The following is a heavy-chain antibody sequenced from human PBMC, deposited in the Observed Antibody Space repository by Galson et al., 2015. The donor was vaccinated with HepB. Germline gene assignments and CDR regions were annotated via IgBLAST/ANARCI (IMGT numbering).Heavy chain of an antibody. V-gene: IGHV3-30-3*01. Sequence: SLRLSCAASGFTFSSYAMHWVRQAPGKGLEWVAVISYDGSNKYYADSVKGRFTISRDNSKNTLYLQMNSLRAEDTAVYYCARPLEMATINDAFDIWGQGTMVTVSS. CDR1: GFTFSSYA. CDR2: ISYDGSNK. J-gene: IGHJ3*02. CDR3: ARPLEMATINDAFDI. D-gene: IGHD5-24*01.